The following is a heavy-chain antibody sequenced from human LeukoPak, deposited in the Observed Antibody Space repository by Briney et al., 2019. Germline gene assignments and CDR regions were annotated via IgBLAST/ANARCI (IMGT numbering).Heavy chain of an antibody. CDR2: ISGSGGST. CDR1: GFTFSSYA. D-gene: IGHD2-2*01. CDR3: AKDPLSGVVVPAVFDY. J-gene: IGHJ4*02. V-gene: IGHV3-23*01. Sequence: GGSLRLSCAASGFTFSSYAMSWVRQAPGKGREGFSAISGSGGSTYYADSVKGRFTISRDNSKNTLYLQMTSLRAEDTAVYYCAKDPLSGVVVPAVFDYWGQGTLVTVSS.